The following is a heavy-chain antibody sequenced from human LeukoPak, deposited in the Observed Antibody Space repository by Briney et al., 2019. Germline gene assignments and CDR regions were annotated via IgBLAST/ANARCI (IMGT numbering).Heavy chain of an antibody. CDR1: GFTFSSYA. J-gene: IGHJ5*02. V-gene: IGHV3-30-3*01. Sequence: GGSLRLSCAASGFTFSSYAMHWVRQAPGKGLEWVAVISYDGSNKYYADSVKGRFTISRDNSKNTLYLQMNSLRAEDTAVYYCARSTAEENWFDPWGQGTLATVSS. D-gene: IGHD2-8*02. CDR2: ISYDGSNK. CDR3: ARSTAEENWFDP.